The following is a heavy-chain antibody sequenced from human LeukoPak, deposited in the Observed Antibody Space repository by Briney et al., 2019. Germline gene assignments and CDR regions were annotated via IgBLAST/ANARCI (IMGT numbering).Heavy chain of an antibody. Sequence: GGSLRLSCAASGFTVSSNYMTWVRQAPGKGLEWVSIIYSGGSTYYADSVKGRFTISRDNSKNTLYLQMNSLRAEDMALYYCAKGGITMIVGGSFDIWGQGTMVTVSS. CDR2: IYSGGST. CDR1: GFTVSSNY. D-gene: IGHD3-22*01. J-gene: IGHJ3*02. CDR3: AKGGITMIVGGSFDI. V-gene: IGHV3-53*05.